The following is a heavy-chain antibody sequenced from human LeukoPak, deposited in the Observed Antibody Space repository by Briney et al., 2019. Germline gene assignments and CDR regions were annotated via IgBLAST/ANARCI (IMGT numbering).Heavy chain of an antibody. Sequence: GESLKISCKASGFSFSTHWIGWVRQMPGKGLEWMGFIRLGVSDIRYRPSFQGQVTISADKSISTAYLQWNSLEASDTAMYHCARHRDRNYYYGMDVWGQGTTVTVSS. CDR2: IRLGVSDI. CDR1: GFSFSTHW. V-gene: IGHV5-51*01. J-gene: IGHJ6*02. CDR3: ARHRDRNYYYGMDV.